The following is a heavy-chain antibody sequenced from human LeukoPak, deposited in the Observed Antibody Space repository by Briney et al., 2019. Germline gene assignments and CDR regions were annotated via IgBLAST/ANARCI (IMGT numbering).Heavy chain of an antibody. CDR2: IHSTGST. J-gene: IGHJ4*02. Sequence: SETLSLTCAVYGGSFSGYYWSWIRQPPGKGLEWIGYIHSTGSTHYNPSLKSRVTISVDRPENQFSLKVTSVTAADTAVYYCASLGFCTGTRCLEDSWGQGTLVTVAS. CDR3: ASLGFCTGTRCLEDS. CDR1: GGSFSGYY. D-gene: IGHD2-2*03. V-gene: IGHV4-59*01.